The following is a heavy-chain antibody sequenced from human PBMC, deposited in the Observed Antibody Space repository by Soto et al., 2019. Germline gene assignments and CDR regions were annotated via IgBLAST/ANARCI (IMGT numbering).Heavy chain of an antibody. CDR1: GGTFSRHA. D-gene: IGHD3-22*01. J-gene: IGHJ4*02. CDR3: ARHGTISDSSAYYYVN. V-gene: IGHV1-69*13. CDR2: IIPAFGKA. Sequence: SVKVSCKASGGTFSRHAISWVRQAPGQGLEWMGGIIPAFGKANYAEKFQGRVTITADESTRTGYMELRSLTSEDTAVYYCARHGTISDSSAYYYVNWGQGTLVTVSS.